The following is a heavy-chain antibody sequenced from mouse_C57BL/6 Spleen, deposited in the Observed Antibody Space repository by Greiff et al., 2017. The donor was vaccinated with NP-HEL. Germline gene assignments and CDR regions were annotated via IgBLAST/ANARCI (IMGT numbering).Heavy chain of an antibody. V-gene: IGHV1-15*01. CDR2: IDPETGGT. J-gene: IGHJ2*01. Sequence: QVQLQQSGAELVRPGASVTLSCKASGYTFTDYEMHWVKQTPVHGLEWIGAIDPETGGTAYNQKFKGKAILTADKSSSTAYMELRSLTSEDSAVYYCTRQRLLRYYFDYWGQGTTLTVSS. D-gene: IGHD1-1*01. CDR1: GYTFTDYE. CDR3: TRQRLLRYYFDY.